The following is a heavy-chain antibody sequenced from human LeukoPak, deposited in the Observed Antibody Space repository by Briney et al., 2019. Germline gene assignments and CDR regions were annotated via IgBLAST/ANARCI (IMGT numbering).Heavy chain of an antibody. D-gene: IGHD6-13*01. V-gene: IGHV4-34*01. J-gene: IGHJ3*02. Sequence: GSLRLSCAASGFTFSSYAITWVRQPPGKGLEWIGEINHSGSTNYNPSLKSRVTISVDTSKNQFSLKLSSVTAADTAVYYCARGLVYSSSWSAFDIWGQGTMVTVSS. CDR3: ARGLVYSSSWSAFDI. CDR1: GFTFSSYA. CDR2: INHSGST.